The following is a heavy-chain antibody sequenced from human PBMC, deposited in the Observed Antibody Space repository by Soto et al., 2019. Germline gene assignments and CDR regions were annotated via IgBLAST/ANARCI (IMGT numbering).Heavy chain of an antibody. V-gene: IGHV4-59*01. CDR2: IYYSGST. D-gene: IGHD6-6*01. J-gene: IGHJ4*02. Sequence: SETLSLTCTVSGGSISSYYWSWIRQPPGKGLEWIGYIYYSGSTNYNPSLKSRVTISVDTSKNQFSLKLSSVTAADTAVYHCARVIAARFIDYWGQGTLVTVSS. CDR1: GGSISSYY. CDR3: ARVIAARFIDY.